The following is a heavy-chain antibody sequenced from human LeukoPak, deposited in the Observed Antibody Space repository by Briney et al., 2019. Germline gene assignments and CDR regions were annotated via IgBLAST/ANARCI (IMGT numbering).Heavy chain of an antibody. J-gene: IGHJ5*02. CDR3: ARPVGSSYWMTGFDP. CDR2: ISSSSSYI. CDR1: GFTFSSYW. V-gene: IGHV3-21*01. Sequence: TGGSLRLSCAASGFTFSSYWMHWVRQAPGKGLEWVSSISSSSSYIYYADSVKGRFTISRDNAKNSLYLQMNSLRAKDTAVYYCARPVGSSYWMTGFDPWGQGTLVTVSS. D-gene: IGHD6-6*01.